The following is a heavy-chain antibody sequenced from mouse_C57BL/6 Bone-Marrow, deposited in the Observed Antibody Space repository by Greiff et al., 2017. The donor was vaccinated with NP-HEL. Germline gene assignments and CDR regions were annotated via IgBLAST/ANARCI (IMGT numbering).Heavy chain of an antibody. CDR1: GYTFTSYG. CDR3: ARVLNYYGSSYAWFAY. D-gene: IGHD1-1*01. V-gene: IGHV1-81*01. Sequence: QVHVKQSGAELARPGASVKLSCKASGYTFTSYGISWVKQRTGQGLEWIGEIYPRSGNTYYNEKFKGKATLTADKSSSTAYMELRSLTSEDSAVYVCARVLNYYGSSYAWFAYWGQGTLVTVSA. J-gene: IGHJ3*01. CDR2: IYPRSGNT.